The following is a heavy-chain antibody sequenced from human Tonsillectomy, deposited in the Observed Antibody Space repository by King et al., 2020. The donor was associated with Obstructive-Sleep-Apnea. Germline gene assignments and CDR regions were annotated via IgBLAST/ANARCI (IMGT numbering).Heavy chain of an antibody. CDR1: GFTVSRNY. Sequence: VQLVESGGGLVQPGGSLRLSCAASGFTVSRNYMSWVRQAPGKGLEWVSVIYSGGSTFYADSVKGRFTISRDNSKNTLYLQMNSLRTEDTAVYYCAKSGDFTPFDYWGQGTLVTVSS. CDR3: AKSGDFTPFDY. CDR2: IYSGGST. J-gene: IGHJ4*02. D-gene: IGHD3-3*01. V-gene: IGHV3-66*01.